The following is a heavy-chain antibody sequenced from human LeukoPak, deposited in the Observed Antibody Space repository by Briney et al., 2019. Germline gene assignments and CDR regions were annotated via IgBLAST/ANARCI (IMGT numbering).Heavy chain of an antibody. CDR3: AREGIAVADTYYYYYMDV. V-gene: IGHV4-61*02. J-gene: IGHJ6*03. Sequence: TLSLTCTVTGTSIRSGSYYWNWIRQAAGKGLEWIGRMYIGGRTTYNPSLKSRVTISLETTENQFSLRLRSVTAADTAVYYCAREGIAVADTYYYYYMDVWGKGTWVTVSS. D-gene: IGHD6-19*01. CDR2: MYIGGRT. CDR1: GTSIRSGSYY.